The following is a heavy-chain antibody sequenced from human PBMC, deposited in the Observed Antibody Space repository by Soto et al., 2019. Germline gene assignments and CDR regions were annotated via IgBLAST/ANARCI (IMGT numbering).Heavy chain of an antibody. Sequence: SETLSLTCTVSGGSISSSSYYWGWIRQPPGKGLEWIGSIYYSGSTYYNPSLKSRVTISVDTSKNQFSLKLSSVTAADTAVYYCARQQLVPGMNWFDPWGQGTLVTVSS. D-gene: IGHD6-13*01. J-gene: IGHJ5*02. CDR3: ARQQLVPGMNWFDP. CDR2: IYYSGST. V-gene: IGHV4-39*01. CDR1: GGSISSSSYY.